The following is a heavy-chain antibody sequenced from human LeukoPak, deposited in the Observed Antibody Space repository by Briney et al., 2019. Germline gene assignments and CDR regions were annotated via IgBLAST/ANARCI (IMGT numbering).Heavy chain of an antibody. D-gene: IGHD5-24*01. V-gene: IGHV3-7*01. J-gene: IGHJ4*02. CDR3: ANGDGFDY. CDR2: IKQDGSEK. CDR1: GFTFSTYW. Sequence: GGSLTLSCATSGFTFSTYWMSWVRQAPGKGLEWVANIKQDGSEKYYVDSVKGRFTISRDNAKNSLYLQMNSLRAEDTAVYYCANGDGFDYWGQGTLVTVSS.